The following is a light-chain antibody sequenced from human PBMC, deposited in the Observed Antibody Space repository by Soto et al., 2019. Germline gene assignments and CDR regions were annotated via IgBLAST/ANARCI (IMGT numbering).Light chain of an antibody. CDR2: GSS. J-gene: IGKJ2*01. CDR1: QSVSNNY. Sequence: EVVLTQSPGTLSLSPGESATLSCRASQSVSNNYFAWYQQKPGQAPRLLIFGSSDRATGIPDRFSGSGSGTDFTLTISRLEPEDFAVYYCHQYGSSPPYTFGQGTKLETK. V-gene: IGKV3-20*01. CDR3: HQYGSSPPYT.